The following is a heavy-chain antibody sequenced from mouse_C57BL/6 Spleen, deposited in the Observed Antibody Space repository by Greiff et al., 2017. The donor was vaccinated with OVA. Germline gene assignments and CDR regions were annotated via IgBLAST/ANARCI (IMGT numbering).Heavy chain of an antibody. Sequence: QVQLQQPGAELVRPGSSVKLSCKASGYTFTSYWMDWVKQRPGQGLEWIGNIYPSDSETHYNQKFKDKATLTVDKSSSTAYMQLSSLTSEDSAVYYCARWGYYGSSLYYFDYWGKGTTLTVSS. D-gene: IGHD1-1*01. J-gene: IGHJ2*01. CDR3: ARWGYYGSSLYYFDY. V-gene: IGHV1-61*01. CDR2: IYPSDSET. CDR1: GYTFTSYW.